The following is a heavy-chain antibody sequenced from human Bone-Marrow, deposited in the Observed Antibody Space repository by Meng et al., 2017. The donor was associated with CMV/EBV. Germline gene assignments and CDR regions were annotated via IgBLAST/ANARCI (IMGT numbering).Heavy chain of an antibody. CDR3: AHRITYYRGAFDF. CDR2: NYWDDDK. V-gene: IGHV2-5*02. D-gene: IGHD3-3*01. CDR1: GFSLSTTGVG. J-gene: IGHJ4*02. Sequence: QITLKESGPTLMRPHQTLTLTCTVSGFSLSTTGVGVAWIRKPPGKALEWLALNYWDDDKRYSPSLKNRLTITKDTSKNQVILTMTNMDPVDTGTYYCAHRITYYRGAFDFWGQGTLVTVFS.